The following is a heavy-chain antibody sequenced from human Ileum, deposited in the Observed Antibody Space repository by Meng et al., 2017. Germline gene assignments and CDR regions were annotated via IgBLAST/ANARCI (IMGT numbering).Heavy chain of an antibody. V-gene: IGHV1-18*01. CDR3: ARERGSGGGDLDD. D-gene: IGHD3-16*01. CDR1: GYTFSRYS. J-gene: IGHJ1*01. Sequence: QVQLVQSGAEVKKPGASVKVSCKTSGYTFSRYSISWVRQAPGQGLEWMGWYSAYLGRKNYAQKFQGRVTMTTDTSTTTAYMELRSLRSDDTAVYYCARERGSGGGDLDDWGQGTLVTVSS. CDR2: YSAYLGRK.